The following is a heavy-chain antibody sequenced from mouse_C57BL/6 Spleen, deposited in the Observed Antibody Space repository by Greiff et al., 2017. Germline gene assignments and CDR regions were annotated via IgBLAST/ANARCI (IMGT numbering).Heavy chain of an antibody. V-gene: IGHV10-1*01. CDR2: IRSKSNNYAT. J-gene: IGHJ1*03. CDR1: GFSFNTYA. CDR3: VRRDYGGYFDV. Sequence: EVQLVESGGGLVQPKGSLKLSCAASGFSFNTYAMNWVRQAPGKGLEWVARIRSKSNNYATYYADSVKDRFTISRDDSESMLYLQMNNLKTEDTAMYYCVRRDYGGYFDVWGTGTTVTVSS. D-gene: IGHD1-1*01.